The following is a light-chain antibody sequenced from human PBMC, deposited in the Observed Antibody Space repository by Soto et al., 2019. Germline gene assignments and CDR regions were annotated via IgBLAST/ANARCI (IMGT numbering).Light chain of an antibody. Sequence: AIQMTQSPSSLSASVGDRITITCRASQGIRNDLGWYQQKPGKAPNLLIYAASSLQSGVPSRFSGSGSGTDFTLTISSLQPEDFATYYCLQDYNYPRTFGQGTKVEIK. J-gene: IGKJ1*01. CDR3: LQDYNYPRT. V-gene: IGKV1-6*01. CDR1: QGIRND. CDR2: AAS.